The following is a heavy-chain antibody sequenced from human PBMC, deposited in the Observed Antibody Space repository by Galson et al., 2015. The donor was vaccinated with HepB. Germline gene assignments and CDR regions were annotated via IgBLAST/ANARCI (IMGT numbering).Heavy chain of an antibody. V-gene: IGHV3-15*07. D-gene: IGHD3/OR15-3a*01. CDR1: DFSFTSAW. J-gene: IGHJ2*01. CDR3: ASHGRDWLPIYWYLDV. Sequence: SLRLSCAAPDFSFTSAWMDWVRQAPGKGLEWVGRIKSKLEGGTIEYAGPVKGRFVISRDDSKKVLYLQMNSLTMEDTGVYYCASHGRDWLPIYWYLDVWGQGTPVTVSS. CDR2: IKSKLEGGTI.